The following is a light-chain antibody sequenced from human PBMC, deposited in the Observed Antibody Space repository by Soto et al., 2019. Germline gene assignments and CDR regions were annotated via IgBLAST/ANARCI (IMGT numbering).Light chain of an antibody. V-gene: IGKV3-20*01. CDR2: GAS. Sequence: EIVLTQSPGTLSLSPRERATLSCRASQSVSSNYVAWYQHKVGQAPRLLIYGASNRAPGIPDRFSGSGSGTDFTLTISRLEPEEFALYYCQQYAASPRTFGQGTQVEV. CDR3: QQYAASPRT. J-gene: IGKJ1*01. CDR1: QSVSSNY.